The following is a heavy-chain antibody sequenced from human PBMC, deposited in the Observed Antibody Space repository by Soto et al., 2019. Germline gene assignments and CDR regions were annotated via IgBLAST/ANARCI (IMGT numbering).Heavy chain of an antibody. CDR2: ISDDENNK. Sequence: QGQLVQPGGGVVQPGRSLRLSCAASGFTFSKDGMYWVRQAPGKGLEWVAVISDDENNKYYADSVEGRFTISRDNSKDTLDQQMRSLRDEDTAVCYCAQSTGAGWRWGQGTLVTLS. CDR3: AQSTGAGWR. V-gene: IGHV3-30*18. J-gene: IGHJ4*02. D-gene: IGHD6-19*01. CDR1: GFTFSKDG.